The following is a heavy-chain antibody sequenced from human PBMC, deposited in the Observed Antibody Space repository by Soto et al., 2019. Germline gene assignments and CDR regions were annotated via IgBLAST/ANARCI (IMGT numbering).Heavy chain of an antibody. CDR1: GFTFISYW. D-gene: IGHD3-3*01. J-gene: IGHJ4*02. Sequence: GGSLRLSCAASGFTFISYWMSWVRQVPGKGLELVANIKQDGSEKYYVDSVKGRFTISRDNAKNSLYLQMNSLRAEDTAVYYCARVTRYYDFWSGSNDYWGQGT. CDR2: IKQDGSEK. CDR3: ARVTRYYDFWSGSNDY. V-gene: IGHV3-7*01.